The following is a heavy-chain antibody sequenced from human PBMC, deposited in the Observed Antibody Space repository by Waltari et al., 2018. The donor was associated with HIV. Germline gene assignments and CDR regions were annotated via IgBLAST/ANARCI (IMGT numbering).Heavy chain of an antibody. D-gene: IGHD2-15*01. J-gene: IGHJ5*02. CDR2: TYYRSKWYN. CDR3: ARVPHCSGGSCYSFWFDP. CDR1: GASVSINSAA. Sequence: QVQLQQSGPGLVKPSQTLSLTCAISGASVSINSAAWNWIRQSPSRALEWLGRTYYRSKWYNDYAVSVKSRITINPDTSKNQFSLQLNSVTPEDTAVYYCARVPHCSGGSCYSFWFDPWGQGTLVTVSS. V-gene: IGHV6-1*01.